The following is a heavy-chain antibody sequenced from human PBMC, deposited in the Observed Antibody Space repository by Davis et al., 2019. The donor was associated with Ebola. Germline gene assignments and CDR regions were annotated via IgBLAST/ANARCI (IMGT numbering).Heavy chain of an antibody. CDR2: VSAYSVNT. V-gene: IGHV1-18*01. D-gene: IGHD2-21*01. CDR3: ARDLMSWSCGDDCSNLDH. CDR1: GYTFPNYG. J-gene: IGHJ4*02. Sequence: AASVKVSCKASGYTFPNYGITWVRQAPGQGLEWLGWVSAYSVNTNSEQKLRGRVTMTTDTSTNTAYMELRGLRSDDTAVYYCARDLMSWSCGDDCSNLDHWGQGTLVSVSS.